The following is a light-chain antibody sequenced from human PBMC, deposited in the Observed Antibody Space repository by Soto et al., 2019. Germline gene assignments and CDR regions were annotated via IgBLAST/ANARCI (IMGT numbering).Light chain of an antibody. CDR1: KSISNL. J-gene: IGKJ1*01. CDR2: KAT. CDR3: QQYKIFPT. V-gene: IGKV1-5*03. Sequence: DIQMTQSPSTLSASVGDRVTITCRASKSISNLLTWYQQKPGKAPKLLIYKATSLESGVPSIFSGRGSETEITLTIISMTPDYVTSYYCQQYKIFPTFGQGTKVAIK.